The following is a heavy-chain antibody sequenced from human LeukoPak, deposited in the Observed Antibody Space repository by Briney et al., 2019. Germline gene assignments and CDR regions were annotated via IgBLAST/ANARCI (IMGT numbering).Heavy chain of an antibody. CDR3: ARDGSITIFGVVRTGWFDP. CDR1: GYTFTGYY. J-gene: IGHJ5*02. V-gene: IGHV1-2*02. Sequence: GASVKVSCKASGYTFTGYYMHWVRRAPGQGLEWMGWINPNSGGTNYAQKFQGRVTMTRDTSISTAYMELSRLRSDDTAVYYCARDGSITIFGVVRTGWFDPWGQGTLVTVSS. CDR2: INPNSGGT. D-gene: IGHD3-3*01.